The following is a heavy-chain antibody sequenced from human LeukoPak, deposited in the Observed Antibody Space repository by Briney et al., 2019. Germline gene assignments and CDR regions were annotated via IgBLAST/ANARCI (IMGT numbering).Heavy chain of an antibody. CDR2: IHPSGST. Sequence: SQTLSLTCTVSGDSSISGTYYWSWIRQPAGKGLEWIGRIHPSGSTNYNPSLKSRVTISVDTSKNQFSLNLGSVTAADTAVYYCARAVVWLPFDYWGQGTLVTVSP. V-gene: IGHV4-61*02. CDR3: ARAVVWLPFDY. J-gene: IGHJ4*02. D-gene: IGHD2-15*01. CDR1: GDSSISGTYY.